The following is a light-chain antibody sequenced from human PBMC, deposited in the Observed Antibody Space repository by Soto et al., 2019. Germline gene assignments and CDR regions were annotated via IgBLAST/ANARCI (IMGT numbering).Light chain of an antibody. CDR1: SSNIGSNS. J-gene: IGLJ3*02. CDR2: GDN. Sequence: QSVLIHPPSVSGTPGQRVIISCSGSSSNIGSNSANWYQQLPGTAPGLLIYGDNKRPSRVPDRFSGSKSGTSASLAISGLQSGDEADYYCAAWDERLKGWMFGGGTKLTVL. CDR3: AAWDERLKGWM. V-gene: IGLV1-44*01.